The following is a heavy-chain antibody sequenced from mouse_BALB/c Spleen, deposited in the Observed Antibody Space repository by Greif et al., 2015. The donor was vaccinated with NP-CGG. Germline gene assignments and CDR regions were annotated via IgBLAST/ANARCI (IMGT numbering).Heavy chain of an antibody. J-gene: IGHJ4*01. V-gene: IGHV2-6-7*01. CDR3: ARGDYGSSLYYAMDY. Sequence: VQGVESGPGLVAPSQSLSITCTVSGFSLTGYGVNWVRQPPGKGLEWLGMIWGDGSTDYNSALKSRLSISKDNSKSQVFLKMNSLQTDDTARYYCARGDYGSSLYYAMDYWGQGTSVTVSS. CDR2: IWGDGST. D-gene: IGHD1-1*01. CDR1: GFSLTGYG.